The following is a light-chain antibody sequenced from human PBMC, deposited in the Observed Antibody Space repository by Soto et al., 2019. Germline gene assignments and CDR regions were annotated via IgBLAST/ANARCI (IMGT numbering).Light chain of an antibody. Sequence: DIQLTQSPSFLSASVGDRVTITCRASQSISQYVNWYQQRPGRAPKFLIYGASSLQSGVPLRFSGSGSGTDFTLTISSLQPEDFATYYCQQTYSTPRTFGPGTKVDIK. CDR1: QSISQY. CDR2: GAS. CDR3: QQTYSTPRT. V-gene: IGKV1-39*01. J-gene: IGKJ2*01.